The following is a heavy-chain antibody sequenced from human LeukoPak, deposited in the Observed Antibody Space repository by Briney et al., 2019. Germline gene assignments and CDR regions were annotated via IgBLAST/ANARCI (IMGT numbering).Heavy chain of an antibody. CDR1: GGSISSGGYY. CDR3: ARPLKTGTTVAFDI. Sequence: SQTLSLTCTVSGGSISSGGYYWSWIRQPPGKGLEWIGYIYHSGSTYYNPSLKSRVTISVDRSKNQFSLKLSSVAAADTAVYYCARPLKTGTTVAFDIWGQGTMVTVSS. V-gene: IGHV4-30-2*01. CDR2: IYHSGST. J-gene: IGHJ3*02. D-gene: IGHD1-7*01.